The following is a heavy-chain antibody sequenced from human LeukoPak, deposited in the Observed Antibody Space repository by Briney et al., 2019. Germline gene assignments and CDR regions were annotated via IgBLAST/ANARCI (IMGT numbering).Heavy chain of an antibody. CDR3: AKDGDGEDANNYRLDY. J-gene: IGHJ4*02. D-gene: IGHD5-24*01. V-gene: IGHV3-30*18. Sequence: GGSLRLSCAASGFTFSSYAMHWVRQAPGKGLEWVALISYDGGNKYYADSEEGRFTISRDNSKNTLYLQMNSLRAEDTAVYFCAKDGDGEDANNYRLDYWGQGILVTVSS. CDR2: ISYDGGNK. CDR1: GFTFSSYA.